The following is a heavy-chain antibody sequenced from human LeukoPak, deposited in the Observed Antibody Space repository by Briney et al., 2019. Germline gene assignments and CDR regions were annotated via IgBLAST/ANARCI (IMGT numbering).Heavy chain of an antibody. D-gene: IGHD3-22*01. J-gene: IGHJ6*02. CDR3: TRQVLDDSSGSRYYYYYGMDV. CDR2: IRSKTNSYAT. Sequence: RAGGSLRLSCAASGFTFSGSAMHWVRQASGKGLEWVGRIRSKTNSYATAYAASVKGRFTISRDDSKNTAYLQMNSLKTEDTAVYYCTRQVLDDSSGSRYYYYYGMDVWGQGTTVTVSS. V-gene: IGHV3-73*01. CDR1: GFTFSGSA.